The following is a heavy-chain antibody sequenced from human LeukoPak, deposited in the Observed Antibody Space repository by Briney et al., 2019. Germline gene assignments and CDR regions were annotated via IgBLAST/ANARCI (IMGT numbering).Heavy chain of an antibody. CDR3: AKGLVVRTRYYFDY. V-gene: IGHV3-23*01. Sequence: HPGGSLRLSCAASGFTFSSYAMSWVRQAPGKGLEWVSAISGSGGSTYYADSVKGRFTISRDNSKNTLYLQMNSLRAEDTAVYYCAKGLVVRTRYYFDYWGQGTLVTVSS. J-gene: IGHJ4*02. CDR2: ISGSGGST. D-gene: IGHD6-6*01. CDR1: GFTFSSYA.